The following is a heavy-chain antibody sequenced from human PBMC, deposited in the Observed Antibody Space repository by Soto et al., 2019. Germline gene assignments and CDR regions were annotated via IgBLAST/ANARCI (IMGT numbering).Heavy chain of an antibody. Sequence: GGSLRLSCAASGFTFDDYAMHWVRQAPGKGLEWVSGISWNSGSIGYADSVKGRFTISRDNAKNSLYLQMNSLRAEDTALYYCAKGLVVVAATFFDYWGQGTLVTVSS. D-gene: IGHD2-15*01. CDR1: GFTFDDYA. CDR2: ISWNSGSI. CDR3: AKGLVVVAATFFDY. J-gene: IGHJ4*02. V-gene: IGHV3-9*01.